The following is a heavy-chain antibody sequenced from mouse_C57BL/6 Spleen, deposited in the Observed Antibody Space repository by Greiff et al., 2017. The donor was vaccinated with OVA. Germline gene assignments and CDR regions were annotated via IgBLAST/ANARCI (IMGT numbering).Heavy chain of an antibody. CDR2: IYPGDGDT. CDR3: TSAGHYGSSLPFAY. D-gene: IGHD1-1*01. J-gene: IGHJ3*01. V-gene: IGHV1-80*01. CDR1: GFAFSGYG. Sequence: QVQLQQSGAELVKPGASVKISCKASGFAFSGYGMNWVQQRPGKGLEWIGQIYPGDGDTNYNGKFKGKATLSGDKSSSTAYMQLSRLASEDSAVYFCTSAGHYGSSLPFAYWGQGTLVTVSA.